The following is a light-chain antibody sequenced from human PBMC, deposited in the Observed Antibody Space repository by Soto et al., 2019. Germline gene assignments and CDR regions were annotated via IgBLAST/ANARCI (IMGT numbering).Light chain of an antibody. V-gene: IGLV2-14*01. CDR3: SSYTSSRTHNYV. CDR1: SSDVGGYNY. CDR2: DVS. Sequence: QSVLTQPASVSGSPGQSITISCTGTSSDVGGYNYVSWYQQHPGKAPKLMIYDVSNRPSGVSNRFSGSKSGNTASLTISGLQAEDEADYYCSSYTSSRTHNYVCGTGTKVTVL. J-gene: IGLJ1*01.